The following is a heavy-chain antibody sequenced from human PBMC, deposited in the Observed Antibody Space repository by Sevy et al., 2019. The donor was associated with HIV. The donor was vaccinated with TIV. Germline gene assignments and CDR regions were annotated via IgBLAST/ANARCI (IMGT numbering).Heavy chain of an antibody. J-gene: IGHJ4*02. V-gene: IGHV4-39*01. CDR2: IYYSGST. Sequence: SETLSLTCTVSGGSISSSSYYWGWIRQPPGKGLEWTGSIYYSGSTYYNPSLKSRVTISVDTSKNQFSLKLSSVTAADTAVYYCARRYYYDSSGYFGYYFDYWGQGTLVTVSS. CDR3: ARRYYYDSSGYFGYYFDY. D-gene: IGHD3-22*01. CDR1: GGSISSSSYY.